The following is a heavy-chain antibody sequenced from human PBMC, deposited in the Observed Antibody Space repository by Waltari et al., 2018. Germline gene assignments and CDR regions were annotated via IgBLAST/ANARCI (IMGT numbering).Heavy chain of an antibody. CDR1: AFTFSTYA. J-gene: IGHJ4*02. Sequence: QVQLVESGGGVVQPGGSLTLSCAASAFTFSTYAMHWVRQAQGKGVECVALISYDSSAIDYAVPLKCRFTISRDNSKSTVYLQMNSLRVEDTALYYCVRDALGSLDYWGQGTLVTVSS. V-gene: IGHV3-30*01. CDR3: VRDALGSLDY. D-gene: IGHD3-16*01. CDR2: ISYDSSAI.